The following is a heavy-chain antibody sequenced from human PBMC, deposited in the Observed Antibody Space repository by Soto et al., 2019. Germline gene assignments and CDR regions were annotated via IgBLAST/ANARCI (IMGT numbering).Heavy chain of an antibody. CDR3: ASDPYYYASGF. Sequence: PGGSLRLSCAASGFRFGDHYMTWIRQAPGKGLEWVSKISGDAATTYYADSVKGRFTVSRDNAKNSVYLQMKSLRVEDTAVYYCASDPYYYASGFWGQGTLVTVSS. CDR2: ISGDAATT. CDR1: GFRFGDHY. J-gene: IGHJ4*02. D-gene: IGHD3-10*01. V-gene: IGHV3-11*01.